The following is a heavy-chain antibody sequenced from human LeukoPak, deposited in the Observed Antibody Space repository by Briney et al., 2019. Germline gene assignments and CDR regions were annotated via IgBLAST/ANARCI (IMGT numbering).Heavy chain of an antibody. J-gene: IGHJ5*02. Sequence: SETLSLTCAVYGGSFSGYYWSWIRQPPGKGPEWIGEINHSGSTNYNPSLKSRVTISVDTSKNQFSLKLSSVTAADTAVYYCARAPRRHYDILTGYRNWFDPWGQGTLVTVSS. V-gene: IGHV4-34*01. CDR2: INHSGST. CDR3: ARAPRRHYDILTGYRNWFDP. D-gene: IGHD3-9*01. CDR1: GGSFSGYY.